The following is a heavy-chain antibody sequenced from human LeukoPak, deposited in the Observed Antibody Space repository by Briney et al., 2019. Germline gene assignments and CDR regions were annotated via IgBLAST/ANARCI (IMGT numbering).Heavy chain of an antibody. Sequence: PGGSLILSCAASGVTVSSNYMSWVRQAPGKGLEWISYISSSGPTIYYADSVKGRFTISRDNAKNSVYLQMNSLRAEDTAVYYCTRLHGAYPIDFWGQGALVTVSS. CDR2: ISSSGPTI. CDR3: TRLHGAYPIDF. D-gene: IGHD4/OR15-4a*01. V-gene: IGHV3-48*01. J-gene: IGHJ4*02. CDR1: GVTVSSNY.